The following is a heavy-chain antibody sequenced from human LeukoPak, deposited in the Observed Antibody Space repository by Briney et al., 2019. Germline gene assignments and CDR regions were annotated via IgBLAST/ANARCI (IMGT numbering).Heavy chain of an antibody. CDR3: ARVGAYDILTGRFDP. CDR1: GGSISSGGYY. Sequence: PSQTLSLTCTVSGGSISSGGYYWSWIRQHPGKGLEWIGYIYYSGSTYYNPSLKSRVTISVDTSKNQFSLKLSSATAADTAVYYCARVGAYDILTGRFDPWGQGTLVTVSS. D-gene: IGHD3-9*01. V-gene: IGHV4-31*03. CDR2: IYYSGST. J-gene: IGHJ5*02.